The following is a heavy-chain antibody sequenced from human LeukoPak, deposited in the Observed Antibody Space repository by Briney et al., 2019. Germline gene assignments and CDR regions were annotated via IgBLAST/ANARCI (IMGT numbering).Heavy chain of an antibody. V-gene: IGHV4-30-2*01. Sequence: SETLSLTCTVSGGSISSGGYYWSWIRQPPGKGLEWIGYIYRSGSTYYNPSLKSRVTISVDRSKNQFSLKLNSVTAADTAVYYCARDRYGDHTYFDYWGQGTLVTVSS. CDR3: ARDRYGDHTYFDY. CDR1: GGSISSGGYY. CDR2: IYRSGST. J-gene: IGHJ4*02. D-gene: IGHD4-17*01.